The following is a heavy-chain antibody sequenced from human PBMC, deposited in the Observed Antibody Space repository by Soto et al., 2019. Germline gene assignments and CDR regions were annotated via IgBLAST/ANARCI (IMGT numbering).Heavy chain of an antibody. CDR3: ARVWPPLAAWGFDYYYYYYYGIDV. J-gene: IGHJ6*02. D-gene: IGHD6-6*01. Sequence: GASVKVSCKASGGTFSSYAISWVRQAPGQGLEWMGGIIPIFGTANYAQKFQGRVTITADESTSTAYMELSSLRSEDTAVYYCARVWPPLAAWGFDYYYYYYYGIDVWAQRTTVIVSS. CDR2: IIPIFGTA. V-gene: IGHV1-69*01. CDR1: GGTFSSYA.